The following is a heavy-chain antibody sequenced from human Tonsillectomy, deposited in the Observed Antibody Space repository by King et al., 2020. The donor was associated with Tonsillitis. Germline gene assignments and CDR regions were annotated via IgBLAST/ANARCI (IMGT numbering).Heavy chain of an antibody. CDR2: VSGYNGNT. CDR1: GYTFTNCG. D-gene: IGHD6-19*01. CDR3: ARSGSSGWLPFDY. J-gene: IGHJ4*02. Sequence: VQLVESGAEVKKPGASVKVSCKASGYTFTNCGISWVRQAPGQGLDYMGCVSGYNGNTNYAQKLQGRVTMTTDTSTSTAYMELRSLTSDDTAVYYCARSGSSGWLPFDYWGQGTLVTVSS. V-gene: IGHV1-18*04.